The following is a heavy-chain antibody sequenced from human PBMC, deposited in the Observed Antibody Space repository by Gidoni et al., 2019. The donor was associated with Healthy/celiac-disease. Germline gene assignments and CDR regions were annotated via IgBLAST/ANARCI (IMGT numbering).Heavy chain of an antibody. V-gene: IGHV3-30-3*01. CDR2: ISYDGSNK. D-gene: IGHD4-17*01. J-gene: IGHJ4*02. CDR3: AREDYGGIPFFDY. Sequence: GFTFSSYAMHWVRQAPGKGLEWVAVISYDGSNKYYADSVKGRFTISRDNSKNTLYLQMNSLRAEDTAVYYCAREDYGGIPFFDYWGQGTLVTVSS. CDR1: GFTFSSYA.